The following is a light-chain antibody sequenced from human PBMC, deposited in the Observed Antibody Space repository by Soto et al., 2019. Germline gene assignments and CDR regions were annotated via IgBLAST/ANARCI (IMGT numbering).Light chain of an antibody. V-gene: IGLV2-8*01. Sequence: QSALTQSPSASGSPGQSVTISCTGTSSDVGDYNYVSWYQQHPGKAPKLMIYEVSKRPSGVPDRFSGSKSGNTASLTVSGLQAEDEADYYCSSYAGSLYVFGTGTKVTVL. CDR1: SSDVGDYNY. CDR2: EVS. CDR3: SSYAGSLYV. J-gene: IGLJ1*01.